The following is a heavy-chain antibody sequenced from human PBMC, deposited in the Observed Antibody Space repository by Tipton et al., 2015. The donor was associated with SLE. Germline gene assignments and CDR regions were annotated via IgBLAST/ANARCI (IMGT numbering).Heavy chain of an antibody. CDR2: INNSGST. CDR1: GDSIRNSNYF. CDR3: ARRQLSSYFDL. Sequence: TLSLTCTVSGDSIRNSNYFWGWIRQPPGKGLEWIGSINNSGSTYYTPSLKSRVTMSVDTSKNQFSLKLSSVTAADAAVYYCARRQLSSYFDLWGRGTLVTVSS. J-gene: IGHJ2*01. V-gene: IGHV4-39*07. D-gene: IGHD1-1*01.